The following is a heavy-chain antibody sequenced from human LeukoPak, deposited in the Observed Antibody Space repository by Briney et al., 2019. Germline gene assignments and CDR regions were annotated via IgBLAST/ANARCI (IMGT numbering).Heavy chain of an antibody. CDR3: ARPFGSGTLGTFDI. V-gene: IGHV4-39*01. CDR1: GGSFSSSSYY. Sequence: PSETLSLTCTVSGGSFSSSSYYWGWIRQPPGKGLEWIGSIYYSGSTYYNPSLKSRVTISVDTSKNQFSLKLSSVTAADTAVYYCARPFGSGTLGTFDIWGQGTMVTVSS. D-gene: IGHD3-10*01. CDR2: IYYSGST. J-gene: IGHJ3*02.